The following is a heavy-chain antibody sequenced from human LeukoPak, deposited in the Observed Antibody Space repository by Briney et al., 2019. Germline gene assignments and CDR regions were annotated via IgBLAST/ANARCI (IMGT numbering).Heavy chain of an antibody. CDR3: ARARVNGPYSSSLDYYYMDV. D-gene: IGHD6-13*01. Sequence: PSETLSLTCTVSGGSISRYYWSWVRQPPGKGLEWVGYIYYSGSTNYNPSLKSRVTISVDTSKKQFSLKLSSVTAADTAVYYCARARVNGPYSSSLDYYYMDVWGKGTTVTVSS. V-gene: IGHV4-59*01. CDR2: IYYSGST. CDR1: GGSISRYY. J-gene: IGHJ6*03.